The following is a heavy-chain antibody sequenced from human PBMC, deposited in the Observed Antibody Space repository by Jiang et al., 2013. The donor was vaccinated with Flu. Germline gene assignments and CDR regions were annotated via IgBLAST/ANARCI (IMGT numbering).Heavy chain of an antibody. J-gene: IGHJ4*02. Sequence: VQLVESGAEVKKPGESLKISCKGSGYTFTHFWIGWVRQMPGKGLQWMGIIYPRDSDTRYSPSFQGQVTISVDKSISTAYLHWTSLKASDTAIYYCASGAGGSFDYWGQGTLVTVSS. CDR3: ASGAGGSFDY. D-gene: IGHD1-26*01. CDR1: GYTFTHFW. V-gene: IGHV5-51*01. CDR2: IYPRDSDT.